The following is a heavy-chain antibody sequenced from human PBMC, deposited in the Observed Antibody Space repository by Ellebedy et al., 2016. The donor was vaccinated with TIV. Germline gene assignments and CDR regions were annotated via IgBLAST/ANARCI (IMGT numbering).Heavy chain of an antibody. D-gene: IGHD1-1*01. CDR1: GGSFTNIW. CDR2: ISHSGRT. V-gene: IGHV4-34*01. CDR3: AGHPDDFRY. Sequence: MPGGSPRLSCAAYGGSFTNIWWSWVRRPPGKVLEWVGEISHSGRTNYNPSLKGRVTISQDTSKNQFSLTLTSVTAADTAVYYCAGHPDDFRYWGQGTLVSVSS. J-gene: IGHJ4*02.